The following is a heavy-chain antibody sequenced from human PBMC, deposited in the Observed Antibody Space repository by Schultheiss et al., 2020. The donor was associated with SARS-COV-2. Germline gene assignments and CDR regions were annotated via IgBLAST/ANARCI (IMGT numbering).Heavy chain of an antibody. J-gene: IGHJ4*02. V-gene: IGHV4-39*07. CDR3: ARHGGLELPFDY. CDR1: GGSISSSSYY. Sequence: SETLSLTCTVSGGSISSSSYYWGWIRQPPGKGLEWIGSIYYSGSTYYNPSLKSRVTISVDTSKNQFSLKLSSVTAADTAVYYCARHGGLELPFDYWGQGTLVTVSS. CDR2: IYYSGST. D-gene: IGHD1-7*01.